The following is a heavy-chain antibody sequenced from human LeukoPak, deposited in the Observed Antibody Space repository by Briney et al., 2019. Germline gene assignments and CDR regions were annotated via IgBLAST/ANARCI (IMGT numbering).Heavy chain of an antibody. V-gene: IGHV4-39*01. CDR2: IYYSGST. Sequence: SETLSLTRTVSGGSISSSSYYWGCIRQPPGKGLEWIGSIYYSGSTYYNPSLKSRVTISVDTSKNQFSLKLSSVTAADTAVYYCARHLSEQWLVRGGYYFDYWGQGTLVPVSS. CDR3: ARHLSEQWLVRGGYYFDY. CDR1: GGSISSSSYY. D-gene: IGHD6-19*01. J-gene: IGHJ4*02.